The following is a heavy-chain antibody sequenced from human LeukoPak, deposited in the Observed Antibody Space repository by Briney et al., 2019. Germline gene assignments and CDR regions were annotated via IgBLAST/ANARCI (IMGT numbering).Heavy chain of an antibody. CDR3: AKALRGLHGYGD. J-gene: IGHJ4*02. V-gene: IGHV3-23*01. Sequence: GGTLRLSCAASGFTFSSSAMSWVRQAPGKGLEWVSSISGSGDSTYYADSVKGRFTISRDNSKNTLYLQMNSLRAEDTAVYYCAKALRGLHGYGDWGQGTLVTVSS. D-gene: IGHD5-12*01. CDR1: GFTFSSSA. CDR2: ISGSGDST.